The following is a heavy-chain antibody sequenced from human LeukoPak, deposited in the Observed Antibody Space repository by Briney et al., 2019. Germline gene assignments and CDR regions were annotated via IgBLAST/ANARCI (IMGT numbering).Heavy chain of an antibody. Sequence: SETLSLTCTVSGGSISSGDYYWSWIRQPPGKGLEWIGYIYYSGSTYYNPSLKSRATISVDTSKNQFSLKLSSVTAADTAVYYCAGDIVVVPAAPRIPIWGQGTMVTVSS. V-gene: IGHV4-30-4*08. CDR3: AGDIVVVPAAPRIPI. D-gene: IGHD2-2*01. J-gene: IGHJ3*02. CDR1: GGSISSGDYY. CDR2: IYYSGST.